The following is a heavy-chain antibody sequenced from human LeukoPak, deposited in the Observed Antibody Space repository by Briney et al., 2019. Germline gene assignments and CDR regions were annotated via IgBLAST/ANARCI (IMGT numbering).Heavy chain of an antibody. D-gene: IGHD3-22*01. CDR1: GGSISSGGYY. J-gene: IGHJ4*02. CDR3: ARGLPKYYYDRSRGSERLDY. Sequence: PSQTLSLTCTVSGGSISSGGYYWSWIRQHPGKGLEWIGYLYYSGSTYYNPSLKSRVTIAVDTSKNQFSLKLSSVTAADTAVYYCARGLPKYYYDRSRGSERLDYWGQGTLVTVSS. CDR2: LYYSGST. V-gene: IGHV4-31*03.